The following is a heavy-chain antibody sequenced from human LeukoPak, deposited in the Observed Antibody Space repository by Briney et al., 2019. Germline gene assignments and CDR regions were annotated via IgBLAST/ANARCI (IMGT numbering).Heavy chain of an antibody. J-gene: IGHJ3*02. V-gene: IGHV3-30*18. CDR3: AKVSGSYFRAFDI. CDR2: ISYDGSNK. D-gene: IGHD1-26*01. CDR1: GFTFSNYG. Sequence: GGSLRLSFAASGFTFSNYGMHWVRQAPGKGLEWVAVISYDGSNKNYADSVKGRFTISRDNSKNTLYLQMNSLRAEDTAVYYCAKVSGSYFRAFDIWGQGTMVTVSS.